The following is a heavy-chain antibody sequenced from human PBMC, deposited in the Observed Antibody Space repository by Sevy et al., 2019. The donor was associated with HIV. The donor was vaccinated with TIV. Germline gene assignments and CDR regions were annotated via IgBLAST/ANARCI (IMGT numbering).Heavy chain of an antibody. CDR1: GFTFSSAW. D-gene: IGHD2-2*01. CDR3: ITDPAYRCYDEEVINYYFYGMDV. V-gene: IGHV3-15*01. J-gene: IGHJ6*02. CDR2: IKSEFDGGAI. Sequence: GGSLRLSCTASGFTFSSAWMSWVRQAPGKGLEWVGRIKSEFDGGAIDYAAPVKGRFSISREDSKNTVYLQMNSLKTEDTADYYGITDPAYRCYDEEVINYYFYGMDVWGQGTTVTVSS.